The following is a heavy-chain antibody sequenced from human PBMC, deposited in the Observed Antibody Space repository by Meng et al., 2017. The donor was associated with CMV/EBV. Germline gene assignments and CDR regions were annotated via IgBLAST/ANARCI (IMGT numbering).Heavy chain of an antibody. Sequence: GESLKISCAASGFTFSSYAMSWVRQAPGKGLEWVSAISGSGGSTYYADSVKGRFTISRDNSKNTLYPQMNSLRAEDTAVYYCAKDHPYYYGSGSYSGGYYFDYWGQGTLVTVTS. D-gene: IGHD3-10*01. CDR3: AKDHPYYYGSGSYSGGYYFDY. J-gene: IGHJ4*02. V-gene: IGHV3-23*01. CDR1: GFTFSSYA. CDR2: ISGSGGST.